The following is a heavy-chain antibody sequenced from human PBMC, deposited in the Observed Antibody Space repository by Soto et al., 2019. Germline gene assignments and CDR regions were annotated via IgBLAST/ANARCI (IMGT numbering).Heavy chain of an antibody. D-gene: IGHD1-26*01. CDR1: GFTFSSYG. CDR3: ARDKSTYYIDY. Sequence: QVQLVESGGGVVQPGRSLRLSCAASGFTFSSYGMHWVRQAPGKGLEWVAVIWYDGSNKYYADSVKGRFTITRDNSKNTLYLQMNSLRAEDTAVYCCARDKSTYYIDYWGQGTLVTVSS. CDR2: IWYDGSNK. J-gene: IGHJ4*02. V-gene: IGHV3-33*01.